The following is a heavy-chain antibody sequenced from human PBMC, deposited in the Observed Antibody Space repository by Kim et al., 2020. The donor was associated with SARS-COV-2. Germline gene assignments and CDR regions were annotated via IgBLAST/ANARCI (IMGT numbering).Heavy chain of an antibody. J-gene: IGHJ6*02. V-gene: IGHV3-30*01. D-gene: IGHD6-6*01. Sequence: YADSVKGRFTISGDNSKNTLYLQMNSLRAEDTAVYYCASSSGGAYYYGMDVWGQGTTVTVSS. CDR3: ASSSGGAYYYGMDV.